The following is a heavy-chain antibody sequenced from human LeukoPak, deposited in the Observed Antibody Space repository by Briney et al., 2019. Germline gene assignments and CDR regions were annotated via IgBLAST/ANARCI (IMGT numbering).Heavy chain of an antibody. V-gene: IGHV4-39*07. CDR2: IYYSGST. J-gene: IGHJ4*02. CDR3: AREGQQLVRRALDY. Sequence: PSETLSLTCTVSGGSISSSSYYWGWIRQPPGKGLEWIGSIYYSGSTYYNPSLKSRVTISVDTSKNQFSLKLSSVTAADTAVYYCAREGQQLVRRALDYWGQGTLVTVSS. D-gene: IGHD6-13*01. CDR1: GGSISSSSYY.